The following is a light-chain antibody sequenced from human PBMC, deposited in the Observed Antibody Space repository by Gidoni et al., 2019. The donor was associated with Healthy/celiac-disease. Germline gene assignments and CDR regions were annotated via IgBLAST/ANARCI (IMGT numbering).Light chain of an antibody. CDR2: GAS. CDR1: QSVSSSY. Sequence: IVLTQSPGTLSLSPGERAPRSFRASQSVSSSYLAWYQQKPGQAPRLLIYGASSRATGIPDRFSGSGSWTDFTLTISRLEPEDFAVYYCQQYGSSPLLTFGGGTKVEIK. J-gene: IGKJ4*01. V-gene: IGKV3-20*01. CDR3: QQYGSSPLLT.